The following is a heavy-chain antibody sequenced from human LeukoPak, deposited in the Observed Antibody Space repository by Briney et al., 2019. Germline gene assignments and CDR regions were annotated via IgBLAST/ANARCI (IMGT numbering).Heavy chain of an antibody. CDR2: ITTSSSYI. Sequence: PGGSLRPSCAASGFTFSSYSMNWVRQAPGKGLEWVSSITTSSSYIYYADSVKGRFTISRDNAKNSLYLHMNSLRAEDTAVYYCARYRFVVGATDSFDIWGQGTMVTVSS. CDR3: ARYRFVVGATDSFDI. D-gene: IGHD1-26*01. CDR1: GFTFSSYS. V-gene: IGHV3-21*01. J-gene: IGHJ3*02.